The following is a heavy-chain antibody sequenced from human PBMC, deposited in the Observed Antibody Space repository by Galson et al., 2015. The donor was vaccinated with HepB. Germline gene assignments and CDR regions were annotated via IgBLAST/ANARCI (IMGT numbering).Heavy chain of an antibody. Sequence: TLSLTCSVSGGSISSGGYYWSWIRHHPGKGLEWIGYMYYSGSTHYNPSLKSRVSISADTSKNQFSLRLSSGTAADTAVYYCARLYRHYDFWSGYSQNHNVDVWGQGTTVTVSS. J-gene: IGHJ6*02. V-gene: IGHV4-31*03. CDR1: GGSISSGGYY. D-gene: IGHD3-3*01. CDR3: ARLYRHYDFWSGYSQNHNVDV. CDR2: MYYSGST.